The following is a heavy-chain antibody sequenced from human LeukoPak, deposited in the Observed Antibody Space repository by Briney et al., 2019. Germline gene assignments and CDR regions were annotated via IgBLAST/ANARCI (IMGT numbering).Heavy chain of an antibody. V-gene: IGHV4-39*07. J-gene: IGHJ4*02. Sequence: PSETLSLTCTVSGGSISNSIYYWGWIRQPPGKGLEWIGSIYYSGITSYNPSLESRVTISVDTSNNQVSLNLNSVTAADTAICFCARGGFYGHPFDFGGQGTLVTVSS. CDR2: IYYSGIT. CDR3: ARGGFYGHPFDF. D-gene: IGHD3-10*01. CDR1: GGSISNSIYY.